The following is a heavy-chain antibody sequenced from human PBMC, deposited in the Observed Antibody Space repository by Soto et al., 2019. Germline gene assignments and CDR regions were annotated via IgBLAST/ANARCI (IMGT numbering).Heavy chain of an antibody. V-gene: IGHV4-38-2*01. D-gene: IGHD6-13*01. CDR1: GYSISSGYY. J-gene: IGHJ4*02. Sequence: LSLTCAVSGYSISSGYYWGWIRQPPGKGLEWLGTTYYGASSYYNPSLRSRITILLDASTNQLSLKLSSVTAADTAVYFCVRVAGSASWYETDSWGQGILVTVSS. CDR3: VRVAGSASWYETDS. CDR2: TYYGASS.